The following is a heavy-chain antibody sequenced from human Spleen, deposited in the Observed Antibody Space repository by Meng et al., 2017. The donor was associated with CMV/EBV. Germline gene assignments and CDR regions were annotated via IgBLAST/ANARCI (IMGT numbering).Heavy chain of an antibody. CDR1: GFTVSSNY. J-gene: IGHJ4*02. D-gene: IGHD1-7*01. Sequence: LVDAGGGLGQPGGSLRLSCAASGFTVSSNYMSWVRQAPGKGLEWVSVIYSGGSTYYADSVKGRFTISRDNSKNTLYLQMNSLRAEDTAVYYCARESRVTGTINSGDYWGQGTLVTVSS. CDR2: IYSGGST. V-gene: IGHV3-66*01. CDR3: ARESRVTGTINSGDY.